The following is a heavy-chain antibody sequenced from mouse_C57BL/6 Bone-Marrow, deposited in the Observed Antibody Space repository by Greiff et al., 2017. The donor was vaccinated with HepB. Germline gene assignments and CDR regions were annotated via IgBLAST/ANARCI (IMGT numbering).Heavy chain of an antibody. Sequence: QVQLQQSGAELVRPGASVKLSCKASGYTFTDYYINWVKQRPGQGLEWIARIYPGSGNTYYNEKFKGKATLTAEKSSSTAYMQLSSLTSEDSAVYFCARYYYYYYAMDYWGQGTSVTVSS. CDR1: GYTFTDYY. CDR3: ARYYYYYYAMDY. J-gene: IGHJ4*01. V-gene: IGHV1-76*01. CDR2: IYPGSGNT. D-gene: IGHD1-1*01.